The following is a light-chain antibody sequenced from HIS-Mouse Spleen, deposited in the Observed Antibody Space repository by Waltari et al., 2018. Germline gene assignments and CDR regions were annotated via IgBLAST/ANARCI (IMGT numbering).Light chain of an antibody. CDR1: SSNIGHTS. Sequence: QSVLTQPPSVSAAPGQTVTISCSGTSSNIGHTSVSWYQQLPGTAPKLLIYDNNKRPSGIPDRCSGSKSGTSATLGITGLQTGDEADYYCGTWDSSLSAGVFGGGTKLTVL. CDR3: GTWDSSLSAGV. CDR2: DNN. V-gene: IGLV1-51*01. J-gene: IGLJ2*01.